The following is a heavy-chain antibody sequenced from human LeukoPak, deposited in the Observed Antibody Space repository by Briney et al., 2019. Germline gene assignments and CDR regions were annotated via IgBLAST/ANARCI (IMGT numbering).Heavy chain of an antibody. CDR3: ARQGKGYSYGLYYFDY. CDR1: GGSISSSSYY. V-gene: IGHV4-39*07. J-gene: IGHJ4*02. Sequence: SETLSLTCTVSGGSISSSSYYWGWIRQPPGKGLEWIGSIYYSGSTNYNPSLKSRVTISVDTSKNQFSLKLSSVTAADTAVYNCARQGKGYSYGLYYFDYWGQGTLVTVSS. CDR2: IYYSGST. D-gene: IGHD5-18*01.